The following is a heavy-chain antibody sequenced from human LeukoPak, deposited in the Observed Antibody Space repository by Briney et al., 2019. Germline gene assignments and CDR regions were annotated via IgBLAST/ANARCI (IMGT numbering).Heavy chain of an antibody. V-gene: IGHV3-23*01. D-gene: IGHD1-1*01. CDR1: GFAFSSYE. Sequence: GGSLRLSCAASGFAFSSYEMSWVRQAPGKGLEWVSTINNDGTTHYADSVKGRFTISRDNSKNTLYLQMNSLRAEDTAIYYCAHRTGFDYWGQGTLVTVPS. J-gene: IGHJ4*02. CDR2: INNDGTT. CDR3: AHRTGFDY.